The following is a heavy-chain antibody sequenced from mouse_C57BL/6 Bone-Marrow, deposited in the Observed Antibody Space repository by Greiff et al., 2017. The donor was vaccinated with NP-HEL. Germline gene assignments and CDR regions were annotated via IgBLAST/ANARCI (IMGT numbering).Heavy chain of an antibody. D-gene: IGHD1-1*01. CDR1: GYSITSGYD. CDR3: ARETYYYGNWYFDV. J-gene: IGHJ1*03. CDR2: ISYSGST. V-gene: IGHV3-1*01. Sequence: DVKLQESGPGMVKPSPSLSLSCTVTGYSITSGYDWHWIRHFPGNQLECMGYISYSGSTNYNPSLKSRIPLTHDTSKNHFFLKLNSVTTEDTATYYCARETYYYGNWYFDVWGTGTTVTVSS.